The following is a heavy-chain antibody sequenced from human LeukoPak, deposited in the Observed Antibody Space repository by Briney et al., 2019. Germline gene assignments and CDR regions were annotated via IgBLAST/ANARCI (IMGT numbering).Heavy chain of an antibody. J-gene: IGHJ4*02. CDR2: IYHSGST. V-gene: IGHV4-30-4*01. CDR3: ARGGRLSMADN. D-gene: IGHD2-15*01. Sequence: PSETLSLTCTVSGGSISSGDYYWSWIRQPPGKGLEWIGYIYHSGSTYYNPSLKSRVTISVDTSKNQFSLKLSSVTAADTAVYYCARGGRLSMADNWGQGTLVTVSS. CDR1: GGSISSGDYY.